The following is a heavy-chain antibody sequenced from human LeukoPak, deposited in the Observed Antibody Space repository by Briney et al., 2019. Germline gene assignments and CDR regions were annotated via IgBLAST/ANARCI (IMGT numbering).Heavy chain of an antibody. CDR1: GGSFSGYY. Sequence: SETLSLTCAVSGGSFSGYYWSWIRQPPGKGLEWSGEINHSGSTNYNPSLKSRVTISVDTSKNQFSLKLSSVTAADTAVYYCARGIKGHGSGFVRFAPRGYFDYWGQGTLVTVSS. CDR2: INHSGST. J-gene: IGHJ4*02. V-gene: IGHV4-34*01. CDR3: ARGIKGHGSGFVRFAPRGYFDY. D-gene: IGHD3-10*01.